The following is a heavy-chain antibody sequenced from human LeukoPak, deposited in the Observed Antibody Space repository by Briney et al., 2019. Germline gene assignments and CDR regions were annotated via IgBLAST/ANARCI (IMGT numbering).Heavy chain of an antibody. CDR3: ARGVPPYGSGSYYFDY. CDR2: INHSGST. D-gene: IGHD3-10*01. J-gene: IGHJ4*02. CDR1: GGSFSGYY. Sequence: SETLSLTCAVYGGSFSGYYWSWIRQPPGKGLEWIGEINHSGSTNYNPSLKSRVTISVDTSKNQFSLKLSSVTAADTAVYYCARGVPPYGSGSYYFDYWGQGTVVTVSS. V-gene: IGHV4-34*01.